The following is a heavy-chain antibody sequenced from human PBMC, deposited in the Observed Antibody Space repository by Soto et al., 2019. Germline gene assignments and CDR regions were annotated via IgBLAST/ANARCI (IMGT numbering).Heavy chain of an antibody. CDR1: GYTFTSYG. CDR3: WRAKYGDFDAY. J-gene: IGHJ4*02. CDR2: VSGYNGDT. V-gene: IGHV1-18*01. Sequence: QIQVVQSGDEVKQPGASVTVSCKASGYTFTSYGINWVRKAPGHGLEWVGWVSGYNGDTYYAQKFQDRVTMTKDGGTTTAYLELRSLISDDSAVYYCWRAKYGDFDAYWGQVTRVSV. D-gene: IGHD4-17*01.